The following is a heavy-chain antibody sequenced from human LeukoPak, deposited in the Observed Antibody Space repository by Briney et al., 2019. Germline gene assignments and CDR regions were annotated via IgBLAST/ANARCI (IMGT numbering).Heavy chain of an antibody. CDR2: INPNTGVT. CDR1: GYTFTGYY. J-gene: IGHJ4*02. V-gene: IGHV1-2*06. CDR3: ARSSPTYYFDSSGYYYGDY. Sequence: ASVKISCKASGYTFTGYYMHWVRQAPGQGLEWMGRINPNTGVTDYAQIFKGRVTMTRDTSISTAYMELSRLGSDDTAVNYCARSSPTYYFDSSGYYYGDYWGQGTLVTVSS. D-gene: IGHD3-22*01.